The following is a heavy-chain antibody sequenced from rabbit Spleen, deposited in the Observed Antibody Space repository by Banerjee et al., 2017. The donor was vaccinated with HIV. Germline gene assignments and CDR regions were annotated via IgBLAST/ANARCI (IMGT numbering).Heavy chain of an antibody. J-gene: IGHJ4*01. V-gene: IGHV1S40*01. CDR2: IYTGNVKT. CDR1: GFDFSRGYD. Sequence: QQLVESGGGLVKPGASLTLTCKASGFDFSRGYDMCWVRQAPGKGLEWIGCIYTGNVKTYYASWAKGRFTISKTSSTTVTLQMTSLTVADTATYFCARDAGSYDYIDVYFNLWGQGTLVTVS. CDR3: ARDAGSYDYIDVYFNL. D-gene: IGHD8-1*01.